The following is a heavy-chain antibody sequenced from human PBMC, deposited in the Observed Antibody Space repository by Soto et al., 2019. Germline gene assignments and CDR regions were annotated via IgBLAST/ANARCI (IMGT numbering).Heavy chain of an antibody. CDR3: ATLFGGNDVAY. CDR2: VNSYNGNT. CDR1: GYTFTSYR. D-gene: IGHD1-1*01. J-gene: IGHJ4*02. V-gene: IGHV1-18*01. Sequence: QVHVVQSGAEVKKPGASVKVSCKASGYTFTSYRIHWVRQAPGQGLEWMGWVNSYNGNTEYAQRFQGRVTMTTNTSTSTAYMELRSLRSDDTAVYYCATLFGGNDVAYWGQGTLVAVSS.